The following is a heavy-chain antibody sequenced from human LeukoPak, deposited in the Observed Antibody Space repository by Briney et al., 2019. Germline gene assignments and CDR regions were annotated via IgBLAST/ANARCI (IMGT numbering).Heavy chain of an antibody. CDR2: IYPDDSDT. CDR3: ATSYCTPSNCSGFDS. J-gene: IGHJ4*02. CDR1: GYSFTNYW. D-gene: IGHD2-8*01. Sequence: GESLKISCKGSGYSFTNYWIGWVRQMPGKGLEYMGIIYPDDSDTRYSPSFQGQVAISADKSIHTAHLQWSSLKASDTAMYYCATSYCTPSNCSGFDSWGQGTPVTVSS. V-gene: IGHV5-51*01.